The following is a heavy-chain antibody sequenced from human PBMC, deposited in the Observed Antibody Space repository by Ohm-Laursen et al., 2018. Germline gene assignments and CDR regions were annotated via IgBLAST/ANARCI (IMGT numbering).Heavy chain of an antibody. CDR1: GFTFDDYA. CDR3: ARKGYSYGHFDY. CDR2: ISWNSGSI. V-gene: IGHV3-9*01. Sequence: SLRLSCSASGFTFDDYAMHWVRQAPGKGLEWVSGISWNSGSIGYADSVKGRFTISRDNAKNSLYLQMNSLRAEDTAVYYCARKGYSYGHFDYWGQGTLVTVSS. D-gene: IGHD5-18*01. J-gene: IGHJ4*02.